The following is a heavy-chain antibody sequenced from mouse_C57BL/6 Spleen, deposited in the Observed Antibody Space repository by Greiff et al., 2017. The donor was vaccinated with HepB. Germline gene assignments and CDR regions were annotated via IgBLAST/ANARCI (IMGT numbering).Heavy chain of an antibody. CDR1: GYTFTDYE. CDR2: IDPETGGT. J-gene: IGHJ4*01. V-gene: IGHV1-15*01. D-gene: IGHD2-2*01. CDR3: TRSFPYGYDPYYYAMDY. Sequence: VQLQQSGAELVRPGASVTLSCKASGYTFTDYEMHWVKQTPVHGLEWIGAIDPETGGTAYNQKFTGKAILTADKSSSTAYMEIRSLTSEDSAVYYCTRSFPYGYDPYYYAMDYWGQGTSVTVSS.